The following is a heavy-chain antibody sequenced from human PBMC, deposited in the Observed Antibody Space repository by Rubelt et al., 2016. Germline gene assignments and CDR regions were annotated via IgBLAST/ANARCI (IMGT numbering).Heavy chain of an antibody. Sequence: QVQLVQSGAEVKKPGASVKVSCKASGYTFTSYDINWVRQATGQGLEWMGWMNPNSGNTGYAQKFQGRVTMTRNTSISTAYMELSSLRSEDTAVYYCARMVNEFGSGYHNWFDPWGQGTLVTVSS. CDR1: GYTFTSYD. D-gene: IGHD3-3*01. V-gene: IGHV1-8*01. J-gene: IGHJ5*02. CDR3: ARMVNEFGSGYHNWFDP. CDR2: MNPNSGNT.